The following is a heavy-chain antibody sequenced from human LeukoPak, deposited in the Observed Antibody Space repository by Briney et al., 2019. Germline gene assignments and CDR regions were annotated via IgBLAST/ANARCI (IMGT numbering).Heavy chain of an antibody. Sequence: PSETLSLTCTVSGDSISSYYWTWIRQPPGKGLEWIGYIYYTGTTNYNPSLKSRVTISVDTSKNQFCLKLSSVTAADTAVYYCARENRSLFDSWGQGTLVTVSS. CDR1: GDSISSYY. D-gene: IGHD1-14*01. CDR2: IYYTGTT. V-gene: IGHV4-59*01. J-gene: IGHJ4*02. CDR3: ARENRSLFDS.